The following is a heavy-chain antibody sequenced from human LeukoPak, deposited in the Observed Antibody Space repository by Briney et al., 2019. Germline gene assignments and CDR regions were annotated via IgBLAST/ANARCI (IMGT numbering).Heavy chain of an antibody. CDR3: AAGKIFGY. D-gene: IGHD6-13*01. V-gene: IGHV3-30*03. J-gene: IGHJ4*02. CDR2: ISYDGSNK. Sequence: GGSLRLSCAASGFTFSNFGMHWVRQAPGKGLEWVAVISYDGSNKYYADSVKGRFTISRDNSKNTLYLQMNSLRAEDTAVYYAAAGKIFGYWGQGTLVTVSS. CDR1: GFTFSNFG.